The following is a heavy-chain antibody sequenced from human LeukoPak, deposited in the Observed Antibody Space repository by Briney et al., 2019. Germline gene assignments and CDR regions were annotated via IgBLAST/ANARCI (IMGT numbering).Heavy chain of an antibody. CDR2: IYYTGST. V-gene: IGHV4-59*01. CDR1: GGSISSYY. Sequence: TSETLSLTCTVSGGSISSYYWSWIRQPPGKALEWIGCIYYTGSTNYNPSLKSRVTISVDTSKNQFSLKLSSVIAADTAVYYCASGFVDTAMVTGYYFDYWGQGTLVTVSS. D-gene: IGHD5-18*01. J-gene: IGHJ4*02. CDR3: ASGFVDTAMVTGYYFDY.